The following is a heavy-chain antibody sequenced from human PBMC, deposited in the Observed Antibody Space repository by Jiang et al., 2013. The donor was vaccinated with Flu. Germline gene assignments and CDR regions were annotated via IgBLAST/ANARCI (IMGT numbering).Heavy chain of an antibody. CDR2: IIPIFGTA. V-gene: IGHV1-69*01. Sequence: VRQAPGQGLEWMGGIIPIFGTANYAQKFQGRVMITADESTSTAYMELSSLRSEDTAVYYCASRTTRSDPNYNDYWGQGTLVTVSS. J-gene: IGHJ4*02. CDR3: ASRTTRSDPNYNDY. D-gene: IGHD4/OR15-4a*01.